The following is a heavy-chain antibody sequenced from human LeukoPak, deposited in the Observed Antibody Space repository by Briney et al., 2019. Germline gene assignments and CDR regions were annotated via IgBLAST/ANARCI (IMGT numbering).Heavy chain of an antibody. D-gene: IGHD4-11*01. J-gene: IGHJ5*02. CDR2: IYYSGST. V-gene: IGHV4-59*01. Sequence: SETLSLTCTVSGGSISRYYWSWLRQPPGKELEWFGYIYYSGSTNYIPSHKSRVTISVDTSKYQLSLELSSVTAADTAVYCCARELYSNYGLGWFDPWGQGTLVTVCS. CDR1: GGSISRYY. CDR3: ARELYSNYGLGWFDP.